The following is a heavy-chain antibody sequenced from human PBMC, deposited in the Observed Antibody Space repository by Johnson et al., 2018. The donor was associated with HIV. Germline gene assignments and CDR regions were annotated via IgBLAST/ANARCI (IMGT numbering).Heavy chain of an antibody. V-gene: IGHV3-20*04. CDR1: GFTFDDYG. D-gene: IGHD3-3*01. Sequence: VQLVESGGGVVRPGGSLRLSCAASGFTFDDYGMSWVRQAPGKGLEWVSGINWNGASTGYADSVKGRFTVSRDNANNSLYLQMNSLRAEDTALYYCAKDIRSGSGYYNDAFDIWGQGTVVTVSS. CDR2: INWNGAST. CDR3: AKDIRSGSGYYNDAFDI. J-gene: IGHJ3*02.